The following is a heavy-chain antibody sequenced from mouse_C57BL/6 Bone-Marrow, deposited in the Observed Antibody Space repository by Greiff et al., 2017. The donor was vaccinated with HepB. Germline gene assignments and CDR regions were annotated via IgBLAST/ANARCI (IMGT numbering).Heavy chain of an antibody. CDR1: GYTFTSYT. Sequence: VHLVESGAELARPGASVKMSCKASGYTFTSYTMHWVKQRPGQGLEWIGYINPSSGYTKYNQKFKDKATLTADKSSSTAYMQLSSLTSEDSAVYYCARRYGSFYWYFDVWGTGTTVTVSS. CDR3: ARRYGSFYWYFDV. V-gene: IGHV1-4*01. D-gene: IGHD2-2*01. CDR2: INPSSGYT. J-gene: IGHJ1*03.